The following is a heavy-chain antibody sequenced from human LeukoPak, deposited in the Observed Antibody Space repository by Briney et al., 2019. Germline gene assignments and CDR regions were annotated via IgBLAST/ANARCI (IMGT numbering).Heavy chain of an antibody. D-gene: IGHD7-27*01. CDR2: IYYTGST. CDR1: GGSVSDYY. Sequence: SETLSLTCTISGGSVSDYYWSWIRQSPGKGLEWIGYIYYTGSTTYNPSLKSRVTISADTSKNQFSLKLSPVTAADTAVYYCASRKLGNDYWGQGTLVTVSS. V-gene: IGHV4-59*02. J-gene: IGHJ4*02. CDR3: ASRKLGNDY.